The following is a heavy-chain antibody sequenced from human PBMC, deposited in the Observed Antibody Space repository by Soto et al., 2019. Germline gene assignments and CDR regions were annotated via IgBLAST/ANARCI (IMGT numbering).Heavy chain of an antibody. CDR3: ARSRIDYDILTCYYKGWYFAL. J-gene: IGHJ2*01. CDR2: IYWDDDK. CDR1: GFSLSTRGVG. Sequence: QITLKESGPTLVKPTQTLTLTCTFSGFSLSTRGVGVGWIRQPPGKALAWLALIYWDDDKRYSPSLKRRLTISETSTENHVVLTMTNMDTGDTATYYCARSRIDYDILTCYYKGWYFALWCRGSLVTVSS. V-gene: IGHV2-5*02. D-gene: IGHD3-9*01.